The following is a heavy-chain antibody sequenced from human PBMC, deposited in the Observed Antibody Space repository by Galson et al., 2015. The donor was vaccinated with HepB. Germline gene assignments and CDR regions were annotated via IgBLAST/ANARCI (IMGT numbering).Heavy chain of an antibody. J-gene: IGHJ4*02. D-gene: IGHD6-19*01. CDR2: ISGSDGST. Sequence: SLRLSCAASGFTFSSYAMNWVRQAPGKGLERVSTISGSDGSTFYADSVKGRFTISRDNSKNTLYLQMNSLRAEDTAVYYCAKDRTQWLAPYHFDYWGQGTLVTVSS. CDR3: AKDRTQWLAPYHFDY. V-gene: IGHV3-23*01. CDR1: GFTFSSYA.